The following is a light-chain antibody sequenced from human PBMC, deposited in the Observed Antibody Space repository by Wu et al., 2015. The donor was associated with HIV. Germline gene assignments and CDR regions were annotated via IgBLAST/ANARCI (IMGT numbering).Light chain of an antibody. V-gene: IGKV3-20*01. J-gene: IGKJ1*01. CDR2: GAS. CDR3: QQYSRSPRT. CDR1: QSVSSNY. Sequence: IVLTQSPGTLSLSPGERATLSCRASQSVSSNYVAWYQQKSGQAPRLLIYGASSRATGIPDRFSGSGSGTDFTLTISRLEPEDLAVYYCQQYSRSPRTFGPGTKVEIK.